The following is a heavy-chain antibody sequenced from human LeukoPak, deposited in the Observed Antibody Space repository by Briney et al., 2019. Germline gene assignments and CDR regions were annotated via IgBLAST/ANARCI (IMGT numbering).Heavy chain of an antibody. V-gene: IGHV3-21*01. D-gene: IGHD3-16*01. J-gene: IGHJ3*02. CDR2: ITTSRSYI. CDR1: GFTFSSYS. CDR3: VRDTFSPDAFDI. Sequence: GGSLRLSCAASGFTFSSYSMNWVRQAPGKGLEWVSSITTSRSYIYSADSVKGRFTISRDNAKNSLYLQMNSLRAEDTAVYYCVRDTFSPDAFDIWGQGTMVTVSS.